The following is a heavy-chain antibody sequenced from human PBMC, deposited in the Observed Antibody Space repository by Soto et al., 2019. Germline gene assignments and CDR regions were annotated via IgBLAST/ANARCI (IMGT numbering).Heavy chain of an antibody. CDR3: ARLPPRHWVDY. J-gene: IGHJ4*02. Sequence: SETLSLTCTVSGSSISSSGYYWGWISQPPGRGLEWIGSLYYNVGTYYNPSLKSRVTISADTSANQFSLMVNSVTAADTAIYYCARLPPRHWVDYWGQGTLVTVSS. V-gene: IGHV4-39*01. CDR1: GSSISSSGYY. D-gene: IGHD3-16*01. CDR2: LYYNVGT.